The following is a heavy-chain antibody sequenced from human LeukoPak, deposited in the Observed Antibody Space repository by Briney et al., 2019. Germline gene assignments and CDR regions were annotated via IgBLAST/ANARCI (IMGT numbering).Heavy chain of an antibody. J-gene: IGHJ3*02. CDR3: ARDWRDSSGKFPNDAFDI. CDR1: GFTFSDNY. V-gene: IGHV3-11*04. CDR2: ISSSGSI. Sequence: GGSLRLSCAASGFTFSDNYMSWIRQAPGKGLEWVSYISSSGSIYYADSVKGRFTISRDNAKNSLYLQMNSLRAEDTAVYYCARDWRDSSGKFPNDAFDIWGQGTMVTVSS. D-gene: IGHD3-22*01.